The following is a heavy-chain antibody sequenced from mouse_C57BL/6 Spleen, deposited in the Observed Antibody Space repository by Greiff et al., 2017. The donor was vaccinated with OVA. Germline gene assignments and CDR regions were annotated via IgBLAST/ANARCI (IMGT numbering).Heavy chain of an antibody. CDR3: ARRGDDYDEGAEFAY. CDR1: GYTFTSYW. Sequence: VQGVESGAELVMPGASVKLSCKASGYTFTSYWMHWVKQRPGQGLEWIGEIDPSDSYTNYNQKFKGKSTLTVDKSSSTAYMQLSSLTSEDSAVYYCARRGDDYDEGAEFAYWGQGTLVTVAA. V-gene: IGHV1-69*01. CDR2: IDPSDSYT. J-gene: IGHJ3*01. D-gene: IGHD2-4*01.